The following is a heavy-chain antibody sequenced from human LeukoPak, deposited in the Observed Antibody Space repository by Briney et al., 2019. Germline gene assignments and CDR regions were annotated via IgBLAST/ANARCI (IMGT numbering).Heavy chain of an antibody. CDR3: ARPGGSGYLDY. CDR2: INHSGST. V-gene: IGHV4-34*01. Sequence: SETLSLTCAVYGGSFRGYYWSWIRQPPGKGLEWIGEINHSGSTNYNPSLKSRVTISVDTSKNQFPLKLSSVTAADTAVYYCARPGGSGYLDYWGQGTLVTVSS. CDR1: GGSFRGYY. D-gene: IGHD3-3*01. J-gene: IGHJ4*02.